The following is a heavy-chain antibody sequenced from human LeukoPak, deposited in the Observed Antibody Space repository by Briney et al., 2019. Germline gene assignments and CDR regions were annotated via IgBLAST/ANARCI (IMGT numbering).Heavy chain of an antibody. CDR2: IIPIFGTA. Sequence: SVKVSCKASGGTFGSYAISWVRQAPGQGLEWMGGIIPIFGTANYAQKFQGRVTITTDESTSTAYMELSSLRSEDTAVYYCARVGGDGYNSYYFDYWGQGTLVTVSS. J-gene: IGHJ4*02. D-gene: IGHD5-24*01. CDR1: GGTFGSYA. CDR3: ARVGGDGYNSYYFDY. V-gene: IGHV1-69*05.